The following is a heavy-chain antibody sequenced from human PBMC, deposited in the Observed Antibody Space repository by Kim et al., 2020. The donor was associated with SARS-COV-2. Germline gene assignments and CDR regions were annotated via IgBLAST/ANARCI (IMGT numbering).Heavy chain of an antibody. CDR3: ARGVKVPAAIWISYYYYYMDV. CDR2: MNPNSGNT. D-gene: IGHD2-2*01. Sequence: ASVKVSCKASGYTFTSYDINWVRQATGQWLEWMGLMNPNSGNTGYAQKFQGRVTMTRNTSISTAYMELSSLRSEDTAVYYCARGVKVPAAIWISYYYYYMDVWGKGTTVTVSS. CDR1: GYTFTSYD. V-gene: IGHV1-8*01. J-gene: IGHJ6*03.